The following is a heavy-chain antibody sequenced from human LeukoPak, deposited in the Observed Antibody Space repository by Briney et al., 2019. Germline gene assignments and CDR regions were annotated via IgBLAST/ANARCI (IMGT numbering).Heavy chain of an antibody. CDR2: ISAYNGNT. D-gene: IGHD3-22*01. CDR1: GYTFTSYG. V-gene: IGHV1-18*01. CDR3: ARAGDYYDSSGSPFDY. J-gene: IGHJ4*02. Sequence: ASVKVSCXASGYTFTSYGISWVRQARGQGLEWMGWISAYNGNTNYAQKLQGRVTMTTDTSTSTAYMELRSLRSDDTAVYYCARAGDYYDSSGSPFDYWGQGTLVTVSS.